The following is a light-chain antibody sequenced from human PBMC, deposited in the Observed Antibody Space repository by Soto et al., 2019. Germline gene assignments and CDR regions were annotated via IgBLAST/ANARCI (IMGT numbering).Light chain of an antibody. CDR1: QIVGGN. Sequence: VLTQSPGSLSLSPGERATLSCWASQIVGGNLAWYQQKPGQSPKLLIFCASSRATGIPDRISGSGSGTDFTLTISRLEPEDFALYYCQHYGGSPITFGQGTRLEIK. J-gene: IGKJ5*01. CDR2: CAS. V-gene: IGKV3-20*01. CDR3: QHYGGSPIT.